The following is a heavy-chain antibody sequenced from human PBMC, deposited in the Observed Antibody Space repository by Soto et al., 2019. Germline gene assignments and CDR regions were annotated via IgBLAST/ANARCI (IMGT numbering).Heavy chain of an antibody. V-gene: IGHV3-30-3*01. J-gene: IGHJ6*02. CDR3: ARAGCDGGTCYTLVGLRYGMDV. CDR2: ISYDGNNK. CDR1: GFPFSNYA. D-gene: IGHD2-15*01. Sequence: QVQLVESGGGVVKPGRSLRLSCAASGFPFSNYAMYWVRQAPGKGLEWVAVISYDGNNKYYADSVKGRFTISRDNSKNTLYLQMNSLRAEDTAVYYCARAGCDGGTCYTLVGLRYGMDVWGQGTTVTVSS.